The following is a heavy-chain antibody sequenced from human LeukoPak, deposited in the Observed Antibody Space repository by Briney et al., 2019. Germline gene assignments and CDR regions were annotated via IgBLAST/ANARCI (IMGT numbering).Heavy chain of an antibody. J-gene: IGHJ4*02. CDR1: GFTFSSYS. Sequence: QAGGSLRLSCAASGFTFSSYSMNWVRQAPGKGLEWVSYISSSSSTIYYADSVKGRFTISRDNAKNSLYLQMNSLRAEDTAVYYCASYGDYGSFDYWGQGTLVTVSS. D-gene: IGHD4-17*01. CDR2: ISSSSSTI. CDR3: ASYGDYGSFDY. V-gene: IGHV3-48*04.